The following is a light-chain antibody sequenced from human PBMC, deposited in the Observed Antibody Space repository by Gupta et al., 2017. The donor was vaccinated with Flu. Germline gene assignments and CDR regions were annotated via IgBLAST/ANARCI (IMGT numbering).Light chain of an antibody. V-gene: IGLV2-11*01. CDR3: SSHAGRVTWV. CDR2: DVT. J-gene: IGLJ1*01. Sequence: SWYEQRPGKAPKLILYDVTERPSGVPDRFSGSKSGNTASLTISGLQADDEADYYCSSHAGRVTWVFGTGTTVTVL.